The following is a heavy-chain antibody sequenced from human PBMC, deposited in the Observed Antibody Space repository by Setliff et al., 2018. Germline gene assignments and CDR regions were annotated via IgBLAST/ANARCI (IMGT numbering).Heavy chain of an antibody. CDR3: ARDRTYYGSGTYTRWFDY. J-gene: IGHJ4*02. CDR1: DDSISSRHYY. Sequence: SETLSLTCTVSDDSISSRHYYWSWIRQPAGKGLEWIGFIFYSGDTKSNPSLKSRVTMSVDTSKNQFSLQLSSVTAADTAVYYCARDRTYYGSGTYTRWFDYWGQGTLVTVSS. CDR2: IFYSGDT. D-gene: IGHD3-10*01. V-gene: IGHV4-61*10.